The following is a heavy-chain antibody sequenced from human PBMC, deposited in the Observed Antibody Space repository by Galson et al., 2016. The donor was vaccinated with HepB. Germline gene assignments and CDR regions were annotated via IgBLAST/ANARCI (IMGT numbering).Heavy chain of an antibody. CDR3: ARAGDDDMEPNKGAFDG. CDR1: AFTFPPYR. D-gene: IGHD3-9*01. CDR2: IDPSGGST. V-gene: IGHV1-46*01. Sequence: SVPVSCKASAFTFPPYRLHWVRQAPGQGLEWMGMIDPSGGSTVYAQKFQGRVTMTRDTSTTTVYMELSSLRSEDTAVYHGARAGDDDMEPNKGAFDGWGQGTMVTGSS. J-gene: IGHJ3*01.